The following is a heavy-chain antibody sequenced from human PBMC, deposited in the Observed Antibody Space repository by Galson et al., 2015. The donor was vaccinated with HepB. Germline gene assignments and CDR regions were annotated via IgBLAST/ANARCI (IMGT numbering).Heavy chain of an antibody. CDR3: AGIPSTMTSFCWFGP. V-gene: IGHV5-51*01. CDR2: TFNSGVKN. D-gene: IGHD4-17*01. Sequence: QSGAEVKKPGGSLRISCKASGYTFTAFWITWVRQIPGKGLEWIGYTFNSGVKNSNPSLRSRVSVSADASNNQFSLKLNSVTAADTAVYYCAGIPSTMTSFCWFGPWGQAMLVTVSS. CDR1: GYTFTAFW. J-gene: IGHJ5*02.